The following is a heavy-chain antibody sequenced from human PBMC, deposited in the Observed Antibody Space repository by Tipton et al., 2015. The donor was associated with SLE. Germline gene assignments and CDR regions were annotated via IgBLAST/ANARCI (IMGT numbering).Heavy chain of an antibody. Sequence: TLSLTCAVYGGSFSGFYWSWICQPPGKGLEWVGEIHHSGSTYYNPSLRSRVTISVDTSKNQFSLKLSSVTAADTAVYYCARDYSVASAGNYFDYWGQGTLVTVSS. D-gene: IGHD6-13*01. CDR3: ARDYSVASAGNYFDY. J-gene: IGHJ4*02. CDR2: IHHSGST. V-gene: IGHV4-34*01. CDR1: GGSFSGFY.